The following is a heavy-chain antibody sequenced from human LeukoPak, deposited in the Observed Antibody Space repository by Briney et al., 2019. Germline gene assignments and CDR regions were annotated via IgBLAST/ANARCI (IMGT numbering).Heavy chain of an antibody. J-gene: IGHJ4*02. D-gene: IGHD3-22*01. V-gene: IGHV3-20*04. CDR2: INWNGGST. Sequence: PGGSLRLSCAASGFTFDDYGMSWVRQAPGKGLEWVSGINWNGGSTGYADSVKGRFTISRDNSKNTLYLQMNSLRAEDTAVYYCAKRSRGYYYDSSGHFDYWGQGTLVTVSS. CDR3: AKRSRGYYYDSSGHFDY. CDR1: GFTFDDYG.